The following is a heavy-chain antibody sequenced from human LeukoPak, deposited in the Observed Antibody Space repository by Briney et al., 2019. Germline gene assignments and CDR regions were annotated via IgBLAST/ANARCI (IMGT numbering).Heavy chain of an antibody. Sequence: ASVKVSCKASDYTFTSYGISWVRQAPGQGLEWMGWISAYNGNTNYAQKLQGRVTMTTDTSTSTAYMELRSLRSDDTAVYYCARDRASYYDFWSGYMYCFDYWGQGTLVTVSS. CDR2: ISAYNGNT. CDR3: ARDRASYYDFWSGYMYCFDY. V-gene: IGHV1-18*01. CDR1: DYTFTSYG. J-gene: IGHJ4*02. D-gene: IGHD3-3*01.